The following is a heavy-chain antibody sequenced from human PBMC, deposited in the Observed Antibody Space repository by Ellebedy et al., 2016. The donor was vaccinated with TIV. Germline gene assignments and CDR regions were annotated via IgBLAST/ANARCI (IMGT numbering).Heavy chain of an antibody. Sequence: GESLKISCAASGFTFSSYAMSWVRQAPGTGLEWVSTINHTGSRTYYANSVEGRFIIYRDNSKRTLYLQMNSLRAEDTAVYYCAKGRGGGSESSAPKYYFDSWGLGTLVTVSS. CDR1: GFTFSSYA. J-gene: IGHJ4*02. CDR2: INHTGSRT. CDR3: AKGRGGGSESSAPKYYFDS. D-gene: IGHD6-19*01. V-gene: IGHV3-23*01.